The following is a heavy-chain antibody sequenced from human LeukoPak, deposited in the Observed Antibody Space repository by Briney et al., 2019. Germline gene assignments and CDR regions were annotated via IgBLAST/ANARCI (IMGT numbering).Heavy chain of an antibody. CDR3: ARSRFGEFHFDY. D-gene: IGHD3-10*01. CDR2: ISAYNGNT. J-gene: IGHJ4*02. V-gene: IGHV1-18*04. Sequence: ASVKVSCKASGYTFTSYGISWVRQAPGQGLEWMVWISAYNGNTNYAQKLQGRVTMTTDTSTSTAYMELRSLRSDDTAVYYCARSRFGEFHFDYWGQGTLVTVSS. CDR1: GYTFTSYG.